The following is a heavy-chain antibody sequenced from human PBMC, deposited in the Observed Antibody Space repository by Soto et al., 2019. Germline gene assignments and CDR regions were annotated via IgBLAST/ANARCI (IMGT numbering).Heavy chain of an antibody. CDR3: AKRTVAKNFDY. CDR2: ISGSGGPT. V-gene: IGHV3-23*01. CDR1: GCICRNYA. D-gene: IGHD5-12*01. J-gene: IGHJ4*02. Sequence: GGSLRLSCAASGCICRNYAMSWVRQAPGKGLEWVSVISGSGGPTYYADSVKGRFTISRDNSKNTLYLQMNSLRAEDTAVYYCAKRTVAKNFDYWGQGTLVTVSS.